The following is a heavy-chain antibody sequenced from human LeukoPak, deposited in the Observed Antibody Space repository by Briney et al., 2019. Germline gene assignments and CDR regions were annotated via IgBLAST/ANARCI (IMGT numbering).Heavy chain of an antibody. CDR2: INHSGST. D-gene: IGHD3-16*02. CDR3: ARGRSLYDYVWGSYRPPYNWFDP. J-gene: IGHJ5*02. Sequence: PSETLSLTCAVYGGSFSGYYWSWIRQPPGKGLEWIGEINHSGSTNYNPSLKSRVTISVDTSKNQFSLKLSSVTAADTAVYYCARGRSLYDYVWGSYRPPYNWFDPWGQGTLVTVSS. CDR1: GGSFSGYY. V-gene: IGHV4-34*01.